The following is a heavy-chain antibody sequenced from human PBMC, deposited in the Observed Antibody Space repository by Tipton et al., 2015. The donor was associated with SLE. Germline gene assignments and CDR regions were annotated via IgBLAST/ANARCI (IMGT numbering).Heavy chain of an antibody. Sequence: TLSLTCTVSGGSISSSSYYWGWIRQSPGKGLEWIGSISYSGSTYHNPSLKSRVTISVDTSKNQFSLKLSSVTAADTAVYYCARLRSGYDFWSGYYTYNAFDIWGQGTMVTVSS. D-gene: IGHD3-3*01. CDR2: ISYSGST. CDR1: GGSISSSSYY. J-gene: IGHJ3*02. CDR3: ARLRSGYDFWSGYYTYNAFDI. V-gene: IGHV4-39*01.